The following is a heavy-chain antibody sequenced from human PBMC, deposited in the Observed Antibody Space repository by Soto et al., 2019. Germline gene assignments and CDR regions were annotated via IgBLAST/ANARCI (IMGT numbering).Heavy chain of an antibody. D-gene: IGHD3-22*01. CDR2: IYYSGST. CDR1: GGSISSGDYY. V-gene: IGHV4-30-4*01. CDR3: ARGGYYYDSSGEIGAFDI. J-gene: IGHJ3*02. Sequence: SETLSLTCTVSGGSISSGDYYWSWIRQPPGKGLEWIGYIYYSGSTYYNPSLKSRVTISVDTSKNQFSLKLSSVTAADTAVYYCARGGYYYDSSGEIGAFDIWGQGTMVTVSS.